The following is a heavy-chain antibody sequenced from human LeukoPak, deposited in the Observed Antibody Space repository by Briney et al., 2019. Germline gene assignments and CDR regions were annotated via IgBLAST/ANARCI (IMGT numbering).Heavy chain of an antibody. V-gene: IGHV3-30*03. CDR2: ISYDGSNK. CDR3: ARGVNSYASGSYLRDWFDP. Sequence: HTGGSLRLSCAASGFTFSSYGMHWVRQAPGKGLEWVAVISYDGSNKYYADSVKGRFTISRDNSKNTLYLQMNSLRAEDTAVYYCARGVNSYASGSYLRDWFDPWGQGTLVTVSS. J-gene: IGHJ5*02. CDR1: GFTFSSYG. D-gene: IGHD3-10*01.